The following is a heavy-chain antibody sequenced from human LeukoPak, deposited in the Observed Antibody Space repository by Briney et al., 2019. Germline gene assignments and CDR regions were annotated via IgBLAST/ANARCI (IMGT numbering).Heavy chain of an antibody. D-gene: IGHD3-10*01. J-gene: IGHJ2*01. CDR1: GGTFSSYA. Sequence: SVKVSCRASGGTFSSYAISWVRQAPGQGLEWMGRIIPILGIANYAQKFQGRVTITADKSTSTAYMELSSLRSEDTAVYYCAREPYYGSTSVSLWGRGTLVTVSS. CDR2: IIPILGIA. V-gene: IGHV1-69*04. CDR3: AREPYYGSTSVSL.